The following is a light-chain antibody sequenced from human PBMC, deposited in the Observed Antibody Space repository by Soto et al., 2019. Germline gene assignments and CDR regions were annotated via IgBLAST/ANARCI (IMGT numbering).Light chain of an antibody. Sequence: EIVLTQSPGTLSLSPGERATLSCRASQSVSSHLAWYQQRPGQAPRLLIYGASSRATGIPDRFSGSGSGTDFPLTISRLEPEDFALYYCQQYGNSPPLTFGGGTKVEIK. CDR1: QSVSSH. V-gene: IGKV3-20*01. CDR2: GAS. J-gene: IGKJ4*01. CDR3: QQYGNSPPLT.